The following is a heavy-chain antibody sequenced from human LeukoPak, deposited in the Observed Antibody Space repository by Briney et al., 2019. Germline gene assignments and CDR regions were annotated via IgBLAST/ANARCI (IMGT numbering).Heavy chain of an antibody. D-gene: IGHD5-18*01. V-gene: IGHV4-39*01. CDR3: ASGYSYGYWYYYYMDV. CDR1: GGSISSSSYY. Sequence: YPSQTLSLTCTLSGGSISSSSYYWGWLRQPPGKGLEWIGSIYYSGSTYYNPSLKSRVTISVDTSKNQFSLKLSSVTAADTAVYYCASGYSYGYWYYYYMDVWGKGTTVTVSS. J-gene: IGHJ6*03. CDR2: IYYSGST.